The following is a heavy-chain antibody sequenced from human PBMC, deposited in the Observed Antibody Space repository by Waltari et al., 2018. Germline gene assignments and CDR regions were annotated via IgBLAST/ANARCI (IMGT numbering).Heavy chain of an antibody. D-gene: IGHD3-3*01. V-gene: IGHV4-61*02. J-gene: IGHJ4*02. CDR1: GASVSSGGYS. CDR2: VYTSGIT. CDR3: ARGRGDGANFFFDY. Sequence: QVQLQESGPGLVKPSQTLSLICTVSGASVSSGGYSWSWTRQTAGKGLWWIGLVYTSGITKYHPPLKCRVTISVDTSKNHFSLKLSFVTAADTAIYYCARGRGDGANFFFDYWGQGTLVTGSS.